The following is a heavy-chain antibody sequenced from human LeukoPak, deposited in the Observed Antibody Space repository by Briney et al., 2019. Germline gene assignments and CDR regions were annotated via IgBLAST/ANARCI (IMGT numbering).Heavy chain of an antibody. J-gene: IGHJ3*02. D-gene: IGHD2-15*01. CDR3: ARSRLGYCSGGSCYSGAI. CDR1: GYTFTGYY. V-gene: IGHV1-2*06. Sequence: GASVKVSCKASGYTFTGYYMQWVRQAPGQGLEWMGQINPNSGGTNYAQKFQGRVTMTRDTSISTAYMELSRLRSDDTAVYYCARSRLGYCSGGSCYSGAIWGQGTMVTVSS. CDR2: INPNSGGT.